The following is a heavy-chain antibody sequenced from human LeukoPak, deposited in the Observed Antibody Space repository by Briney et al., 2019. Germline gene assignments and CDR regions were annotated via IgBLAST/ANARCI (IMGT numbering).Heavy chain of an antibody. J-gene: IGHJ4*02. D-gene: IGHD6-19*01. CDR1: GYTFTSYG. CDR2: MSAYNGNT. V-gene: IGHV1-18*01. Sequence: ASVKVSCKASGYTFTSYGISWVRQAPGQGLEWMGWMSAYNGNTNYAQKLQGRVTMTTDTSTSTAYMELRSLRSDDTAVYYCARREIAVAGPDPYYFDYWGQGTLVTVSS. CDR3: ARREIAVAGPDPYYFDY.